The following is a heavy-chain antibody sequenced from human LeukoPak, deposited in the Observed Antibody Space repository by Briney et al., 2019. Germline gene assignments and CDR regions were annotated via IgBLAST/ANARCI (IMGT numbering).Heavy chain of an antibody. J-gene: IGHJ4*02. CDR3: ARDRTGPDRDY. V-gene: IGHV3-30*04. CDR1: GFTFSSNA. Sequence: GGSLRLSCAASGFTFSSNAMHWVRQAPGKGLEWVAAISYDGSNKYYADSVKGRFTISRDNSKNTLYLQMNSLRAEDTAVYYCARDRTGPDRDYWGQGTLVTVSS. D-gene: IGHD1-14*01. CDR2: ISYDGSNK.